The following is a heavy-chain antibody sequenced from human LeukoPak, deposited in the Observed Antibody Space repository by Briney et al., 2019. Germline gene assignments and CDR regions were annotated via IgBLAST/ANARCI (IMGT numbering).Heavy chain of an antibody. CDR1: GFTFSTYS. Sequence: GGSLRLSCAASGFTFSTYSMSWVRLAPGKGREWVSGISCSGANTYYAHSVKGRFTISRDNSKNTLYLQMNSLRAEDTAVFYCAKYPASGGYFDYWGQGTLVTVSS. CDR3: AKYPASGGYFDY. D-gene: IGHD6-13*01. J-gene: IGHJ4*02. CDR2: ISCSGANT. V-gene: IGHV3-23*01.